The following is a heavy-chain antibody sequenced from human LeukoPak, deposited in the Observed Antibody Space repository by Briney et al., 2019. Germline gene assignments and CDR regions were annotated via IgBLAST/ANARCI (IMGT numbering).Heavy chain of an antibody. V-gene: IGHV3-15*01. Sequence: GGSLRLSCAASGFTFSNAWMSWVRQAPGKGLEWVGRIKSKTDGGTTDYAAHVKGRFTISRDDSKNTLYLQMNSLKTEDTAVYYCTADKKYDYVWGSYRIDYWGQGTLVTVSS. CDR2: IKSKTDGGTT. J-gene: IGHJ4*02. D-gene: IGHD3-16*02. CDR3: TADKKYDYVWGSYRIDY. CDR1: GFTFSNAW.